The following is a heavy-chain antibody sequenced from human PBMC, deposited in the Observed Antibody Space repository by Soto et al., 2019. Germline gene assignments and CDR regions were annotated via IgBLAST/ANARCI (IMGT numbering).Heavy chain of an antibody. CDR2: IYWDDDK. J-gene: IGHJ5*02. CDR1: GFSLTTSGVA. Sequence: SGLTLVNPTQTLTRTCTFSGFSLTTSGVAVGWIRQPSGKALELLALIYWDDDKRYSPSLESRLTITRDTSKNQVVLTMTNMDNVDKATYYCENTAATVRYFDPLGKGPLVTVSS. CDR3: ENTAATVRYFDP. D-gene: IGHD3-9*01. V-gene: IGHV2-5*02.